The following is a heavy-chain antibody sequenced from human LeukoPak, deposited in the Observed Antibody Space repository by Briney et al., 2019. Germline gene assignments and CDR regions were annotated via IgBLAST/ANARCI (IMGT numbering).Heavy chain of an antibody. V-gene: IGHV3-30*02. CDR3: SKESNYDSSGYFN. Sequence: PVGSLRLSCAASGFVFSSYGIHWVRQAPGKGLEWVSFIRFDGTTQYYADSVKGRFTISRDNSKFTVHLLMTSLRPEDTAVYYCSKESNYDSSGYFNWGQGTLVTVSS. J-gene: IGHJ4*02. CDR2: IRFDGTTQ. D-gene: IGHD3-22*01. CDR1: GFVFSSYG.